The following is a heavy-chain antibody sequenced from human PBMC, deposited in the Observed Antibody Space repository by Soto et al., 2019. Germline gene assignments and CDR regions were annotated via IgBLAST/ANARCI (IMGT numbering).Heavy chain of an antibody. J-gene: IGHJ4*02. CDR1: GFTFTRYS. Sequence: PGGSLRLSCAASGFTFTRYSMNWVRQAPGKGLEWVSSISSTTNYIYYGDSMKGRFTISRDNAKNSLYLEMNSLRAEDTAVYQCVASALSFDFWGQGTPVTVSS. D-gene: IGHD3-16*02. V-gene: IGHV3-21*06. CDR3: VASALSFDF. CDR2: ISSTTNYI.